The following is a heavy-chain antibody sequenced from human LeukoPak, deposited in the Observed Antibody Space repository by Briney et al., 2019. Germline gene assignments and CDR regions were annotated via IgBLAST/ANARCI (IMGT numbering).Heavy chain of an antibody. CDR3: ARPPYCSGGSCYSEFATDWFDP. CDR2: INPNSGGT. Sequence: ASVKVSCKASGYTFTGYYMHWVRQAPGQGLEWMGWINPNSGGTNYAQKFQGRVTMTRDTSISTAYMELSRLRSDDTAVYYCARPPYCSGGSCYSEFATDWFDPWGQGTLVTVSS. D-gene: IGHD2-15*01. J-gene: IGHJ5*02. CDR1: GYTFTGYY. V-gene: IGHV1-2*02.